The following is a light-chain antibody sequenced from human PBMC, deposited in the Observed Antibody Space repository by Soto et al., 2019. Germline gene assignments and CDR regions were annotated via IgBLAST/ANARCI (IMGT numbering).Light chain of an antibody. CDR1: QSISSY. CDR2: AAS. J-gene: IGKJ2*01. V-gene: IGKV1-39*01. CDR3: QQSYSTPYT. Sequence: DIQMTQSPSSLSASVGGRVTITCRASQSISSYLNWYQQKPGKAPNLLIYAASTLQGGVPSRFSGSGSGTDFTITISSLQVEDVAVYYCQQSYSTPYTIGQGTTLEIK.